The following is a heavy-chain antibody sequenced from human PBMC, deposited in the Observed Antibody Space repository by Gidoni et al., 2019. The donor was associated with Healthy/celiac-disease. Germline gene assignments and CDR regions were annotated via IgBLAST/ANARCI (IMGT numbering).Heavy chain of an antibody. V-gene: IGHV3-13*01. Sequence: EVQLVESGGGLVQPGGSLRLSCAASGFTFSSYDMHWVRQGTGKGLAWVSAIGTAGDTYYPGSVKGRFTISRENAKNSLYLQMNSLRAGDTAVYYCARQGATSEFDYWGQGTLVTVSS. J-gene: IGHJ4*02. D-gene: IGHD1-26*01. CDR1: GFTFSSYD. CDR2: IGTAGDT. CDR3: ARQGATSEFDY.